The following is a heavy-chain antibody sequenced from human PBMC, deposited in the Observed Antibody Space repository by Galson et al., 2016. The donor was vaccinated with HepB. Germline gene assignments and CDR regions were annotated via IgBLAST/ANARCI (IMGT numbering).Heavy chain of an antibody. V-gene: IGHV3-33*06. D-gene: IGHD5-24*01. CDR3: AKDLEVRMVTKYYFEY. CDR2: IWYDEGEK. J-gene: IGHJ4*02. CDR1: GFRLSDYG. Sequence: SLRLSCAVSGFRLSDYGMHWVRQTPDKGLEWLSVIWYDEGEKYYADSVKGRFTISRDNSKNTLYLQMHSLRVEDTGMYYCAKDLEVRMVTKYYFEYWGLGTLVTVSS.